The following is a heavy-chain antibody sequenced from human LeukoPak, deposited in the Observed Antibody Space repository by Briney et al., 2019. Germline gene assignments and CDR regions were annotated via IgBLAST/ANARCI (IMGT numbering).Heavy chain of an antibody. CDR3: AKYTGYYFDY. CDR2: IKQDGSET. Sequence: PGGSLRLSCAASGFTFSINWMSWVRQAPGKGLEWLAKIKQDGSETCHMDSVKGRFTISRDNAKNSLYLQMNSLRAEDTAVYYCAKYTGYYFDYWGQGILVTVPS. D-gene: IGHD2-2*02. CDR1: GFTFSINW. J-gene: IGHJ4*02. V-gene: IGHV3-7*01.